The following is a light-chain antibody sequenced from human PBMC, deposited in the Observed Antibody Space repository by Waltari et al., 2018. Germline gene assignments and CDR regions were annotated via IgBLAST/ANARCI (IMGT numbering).Light chain of an antibody. J-gene: IGKJ5*01. CDR3: QQADSIPIT. V-gene: IGKV1D-12*01. Sequence: DIQMTQSPSSVSASVGDRVTITCRASQGINDWLAWYKQKPGKAPKLLIYAASTLQRGVPSRFSGSGSGTDFTLTISSLQPEDFATYFCQQADSIPITFGQGTRLEIK. CDR2: AAS. CDR1: QGINDW.